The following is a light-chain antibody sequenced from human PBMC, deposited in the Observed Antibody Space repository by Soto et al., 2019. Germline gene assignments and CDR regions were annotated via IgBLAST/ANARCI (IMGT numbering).Light chain of an antibody. Sequence: QSALTQPASGSRSPGQSITISCTGTSSDVGGYNYVSWYQQHPGKAPKLMIYDVSNRPSGVSNRFSGSKSGNTASLTISGLQAEDEADYYCSSYTSSSTLLYVFGTGTKLTLL. CDR3: SSYTSSSTLLYV. CDR2: DVS. CDR1: SSDVGGYNY. J-gene: IGLJ1*01. V-gene: IGLV2-14*01.